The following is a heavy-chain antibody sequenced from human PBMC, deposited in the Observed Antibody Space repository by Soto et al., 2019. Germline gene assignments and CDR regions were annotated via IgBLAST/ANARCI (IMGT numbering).Heavy chain of an antibody. D-gene: IGHD4-17*01. CDR1: GGTFSSYA. J-gene: IGHJ6*02. CDR3: ARPTVTTLPDYYYYGMDV. CDR2: IIPIFGTA. Sequence: QVQLVQSGAEVKKPGSSEKVSCKASGGTFSSYAISWVRQAPGQGLEWMGGIIPIFGTANYAQKFQGRVTITADESTSTAYMELSSLRSEDTAVYYCARPTVTTLPDYYYYGMDVWGQGTTVTVSS. V-gene: IGHV1-69*01.